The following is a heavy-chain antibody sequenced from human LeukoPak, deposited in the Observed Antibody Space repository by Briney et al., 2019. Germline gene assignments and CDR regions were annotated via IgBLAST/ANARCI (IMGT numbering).Heavy chain of an antibody. J-gene: IGHJ4*02. CDR1: GYGFTGYY. CDR2: INPNSGGT. D-gene: IGHD2-8*01. V-gene: IGHV1-2*02. CDR3: ARDLRQMGDYFDY. Sequence: ASVKVSCKASGYGFTGYYMHWVRQAPGQGLEWMGWINPNSGGTNYAQKFQGRVTMTRDTSISTAYMELSGLISDDTAVYYCARDLRQMGDYFDYWGQGTLVTVSS.